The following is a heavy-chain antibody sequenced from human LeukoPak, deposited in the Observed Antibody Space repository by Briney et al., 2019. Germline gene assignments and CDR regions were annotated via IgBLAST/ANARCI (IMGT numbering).Heavy chain of an antibody. CDR3: TKGRTSVVPAAVDF. V-gene: IGHV3-11*01. Sequence: GGSLRLSCAASGFIFSDYYMTWIRRGPGKGLEWLSYISSSGETIYYADSVKGRFTIPRDNAKNSLYLQMNSLRTEDTALYYCTKGRTSVVPAAVDFWGQGTLVTVPS. J-gene: IGHJ4*02. D-gene: IGHD2-2*01. CDR2: ISSSGETI. CDR1: GFIFSDYY.